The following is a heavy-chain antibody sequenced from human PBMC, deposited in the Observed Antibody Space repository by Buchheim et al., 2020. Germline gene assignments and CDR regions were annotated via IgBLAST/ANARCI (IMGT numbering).Heavy chain of an antibody. CDR2: ISSSSGTK. CDR1: GFTFSTYS. Sequence: EVQLVESGGGLVQPGGSLRLSCAASGFTFSTYSMNWVRQAPGKGLEWVSYISSSSGTKYYADYVKGRFTISRDNAKNSLSLQMNSLRAEDTAVYYCARDDGWYLDYWGQGTL. J-gene: IGHJ4*02. CDR3: ARDDGWYLDY. D-gene: IGHD5-24*01. V-gene: IGHV3-48*01.